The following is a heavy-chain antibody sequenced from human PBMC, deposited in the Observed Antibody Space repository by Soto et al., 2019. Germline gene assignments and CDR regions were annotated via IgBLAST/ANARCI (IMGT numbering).Heavy chain of an antibody. D-gene: IGHD1-26*01. CDR2: ISDSGST. CDR3: ARDLSGSYYSDAFDI. J-gene: IGHJ3*02. Sequence: QVQLQESGPGLVKPSETLSLTCSVSGDSINNYYWSWIRQPPGKGLEWIGYISDSGSTSYNPSLKSRVSIXXDXSXXQVSLKLRSVTAADTAVYYCARDLSGSYYSDAFDIWGQGTMVTVSS. CDR1: GDSINNYY. V-gene: IGHV4-59*12.